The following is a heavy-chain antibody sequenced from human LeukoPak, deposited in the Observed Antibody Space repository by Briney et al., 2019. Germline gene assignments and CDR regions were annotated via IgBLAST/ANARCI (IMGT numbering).Heavy chain of an antibody. CDR3: ATVGYSYGAFDY. CDR1: GYTLTEIS. Sequence: ALVKVSCKVSGYTLTEISLHWVRQAPGKGLEWMGGFDREDVETMYAQKFQGRVTMPEDTSTHTAFMELSSLRSEDTAVYYCATVGYSYGAFDYWGQGTLVIVSS. D-gene: IGHD5-18*01. CDR2: FDREDVET. V-gene: IGHV1-24*01. J-gene: IGHJ4*02.